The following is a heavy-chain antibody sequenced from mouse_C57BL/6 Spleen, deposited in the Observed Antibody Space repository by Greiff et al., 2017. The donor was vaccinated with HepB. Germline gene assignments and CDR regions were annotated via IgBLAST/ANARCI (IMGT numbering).Heavy chain of an antibody. V-gene: IGHV1-9*01. D-gene: IGHD1-1*01. CDR2: ILPGSGST. J-gene: IGHJ4*01. Sequence: QVQLQQSGAELMKPGASVKLSCKATGYTFTGYWIEWVKQRPGHGLEWIGEILPGSGSTNYNEKFKGKATFPADTSSNTAYMQISSLTTEDSAIYYFARGHYYGFYYAMDYWGQGTSVTVSS. CDR3: ARGHYYGFYYAMDY. CDR1: GYTFTGYW.